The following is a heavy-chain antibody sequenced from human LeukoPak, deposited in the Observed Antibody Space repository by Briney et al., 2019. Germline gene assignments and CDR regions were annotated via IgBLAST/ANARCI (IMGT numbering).Heavy chain of an antibody. CDR3: ATDGAGFDT. J-gene: IGHJ5*02. V-gene: IGHV3-11*01. CDR2: INIGGTNT. Sequence: GGSLRLSCAASGFTFNDYYMSWIRQAPGKGLEWLSYINIGGTNTHYADSVKGRYTISRDNAKKSLYLEMNNLRAEDTAVYYCATDGAGFDTWGQGVLVTVSS. CDR1: GFTFNDYY.